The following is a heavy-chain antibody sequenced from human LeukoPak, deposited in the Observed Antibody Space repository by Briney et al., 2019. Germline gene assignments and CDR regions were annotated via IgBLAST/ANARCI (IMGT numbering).Heavy chain of an antibody. V-gene: IGHV4-61*01. CDR1: GASVSSASY. CDR3: VASKRGSLRYRFDP. CDR2: IYNGVNT. D-gene: IGHD1-26*01. Sequence: SSETLSLTCTVSGASVSSASYWSWIRQPPGKGVEWIAHIYNGVNTNYNPSLKSRVTISVDTSKNQFSLRLNSVTAADTAVYYCVASKRGSLRYRFDPWGQGTLVTVSS. J-gene: IGHJ5*02.